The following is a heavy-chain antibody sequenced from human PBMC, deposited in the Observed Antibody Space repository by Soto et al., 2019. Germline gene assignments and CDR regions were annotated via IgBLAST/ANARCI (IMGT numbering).Heavy chain of an antibody. CDR3: ASSPSYYYGMDV. CDR1: GYTFTSYG. CDR2: ISAYNGNT. J-gene: IGHJ6*02. Sequence: ASVKVSCKASGYTFTSYGISWVRQAPGQGLEWMGWISAYNGNTNYAQKLQGRVTMTADTSTSTAYMELRSLRSDDTAVYYCASSPSYYYGMDVWGQGTTVTVSS. V-gene: IGHV1-18*01.